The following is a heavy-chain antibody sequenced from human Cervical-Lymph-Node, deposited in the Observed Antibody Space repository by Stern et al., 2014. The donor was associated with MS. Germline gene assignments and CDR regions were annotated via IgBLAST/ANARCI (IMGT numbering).Heavy chain of an antibody. CDR3: AARPFAYSTSPGWFDP. J-gene: IGHJ5*02. Sequence: QLVESGPEVKKPGTSVKVSCKASGFAFSSSAVQWVRQARGQRLEWIGWIDVGTSNTNYAQKFQERVTITRDMSTSTAYMELSSLRSEDTAVYYCAARPFAYSTSPGWFDPWGQGTLVTVSS. D-gene: IGHD6-6*01. V-gene: IGHV1-58*01. CDR1: GFAFSSSA. CDR2: IDVGTSNT.